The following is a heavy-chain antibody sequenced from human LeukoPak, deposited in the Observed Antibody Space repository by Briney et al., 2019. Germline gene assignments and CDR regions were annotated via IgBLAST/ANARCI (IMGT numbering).Heavy chain of an antibody. CDR1: GFTFSSYS. J-gene: IGHJ4*02. CDR2: ISSSSGTI. CDR3: ARNQSDYYCSGIYSEGGY. Sequence: GGSLRLSCTASGFTFSSYSMSWVRQAPGKGLEWVSYISSSSGTIYYADSVKGRFTISRDNAKISLYLQMISLRDEVTAVYYCARNQSDYYCSGIYSEGGYWGQGTLVTVSS. D-gene: IGHD3-10*01. V-gene: IGHV3-48*02.